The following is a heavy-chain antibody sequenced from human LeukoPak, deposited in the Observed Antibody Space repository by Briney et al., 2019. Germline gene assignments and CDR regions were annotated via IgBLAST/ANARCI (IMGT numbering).Heavy chain of an antibody. CDR1: GFTFDDYG. Sequence: PGGSLRLSCAASGFTFDDYGMSWVRQAPGKGLEWVSGINWNGGSTGYADSVKGRFTISRDNAKNSLYLQMNSLRAEDTALYHCARVRAAGTVYYYYGMDVWGQGTTVTVSS. J-gene: IGHJ6*02. CDR2: INWNGGST. V-gene: IGHV3-20*01. D-gene: IGHD6-13*01. CDR3: ARVRAAGTVYYYYGMDV.